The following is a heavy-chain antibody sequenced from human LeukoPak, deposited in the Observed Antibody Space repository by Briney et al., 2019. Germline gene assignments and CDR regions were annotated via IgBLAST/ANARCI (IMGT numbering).Heavy chain of an antibody. Sequence: ASVKVSCKASGYTFTSYYMHWVRQAPGQGLEWMGIVNPSGGSTSYAQKFQGRVTMTRDTSTSTVYMELSSLRSEDTAVYYCARVGRELGAFDYWGQGTLVTVSS. V-gene: IGHV1-46*01. CDR2: VNPSGGST. CDR3: ARVGRELGAFDY. J-gene: IGHJ4*02. CDR1: GYTFTSYY. D-gene: IGHD1-26*01.